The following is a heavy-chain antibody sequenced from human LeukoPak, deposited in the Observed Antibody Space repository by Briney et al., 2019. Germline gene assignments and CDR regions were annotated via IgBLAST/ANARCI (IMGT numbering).Heavy chain of an antibody. D-gene: IGHD7-27*01. Sequence: SETLSLTCTVSGGSISSSSYYWSWIRQPPGRGLEWIGNIFYTGSTYYNPSLKSRVTISVDTSKNQFSLKLSSVTAADTAVYFCARGFRGDNFDYWGQGTLVTVSS. CDR2: IFYTGST. V-gene: IGHV4-39*07. J-gene: IGHJ4*02. CDR3: ARGFRGDNFDY. CDR1: GGSISSSSYY.